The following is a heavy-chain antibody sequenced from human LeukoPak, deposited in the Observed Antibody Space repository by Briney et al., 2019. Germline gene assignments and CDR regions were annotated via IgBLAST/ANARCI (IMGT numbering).Heavy chain of an antibody. CDR2: INPNSGGT. J-gene: IGHJ4*02. CDR3: ASTGYGSGSYEGN. Sequence: ASVKVSCKASGYTFTGYYMHRVRQPPRQGLEWMGWINPNSGGTNYAQKFQGRVTMTRDTSISTAYMELSRLRSDDTAVYYCASTGYGSGSYEGNWGQGTLVTVSS. CDR1: GYTFTGYY. D-gene: IGHD3-10*01. V-gene: IGHV1-2*02.